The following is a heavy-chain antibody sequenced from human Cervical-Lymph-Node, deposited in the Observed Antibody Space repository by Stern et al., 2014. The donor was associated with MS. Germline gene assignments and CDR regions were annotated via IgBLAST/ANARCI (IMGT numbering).Heavy chain of an antibody. CDR1: EFTFSDYS. V-gene: IGHV3-11*01. D-gene: IGHD3-3*01. CDR3: ARFYDFWSGGMDV. Sequence: VQLVESGGGVVKPGGSLRLSCAASEFTFSDYSLSWIRQAPGKGLEWVSYILGSGTTIYYAASEKGRFTISRDNAKNSLYLQMNSLRAEDTAVYYCARFYDFWSGGMDVWGQGTAVTVSS. J-gene: IGHJ6*02. CDR2: ILGSGTTI.